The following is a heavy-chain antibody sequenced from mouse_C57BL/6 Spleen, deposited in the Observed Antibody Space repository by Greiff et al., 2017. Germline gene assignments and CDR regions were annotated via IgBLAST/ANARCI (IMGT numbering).Heavy chain of an antibody. D-gene: IGHD4-1*01. Sequence: VQLKESGGGLVKPGGSLKLSCAASGFTFSDYGMHWVRQAPEKGLEWVAYISSGSSTIYYADTVKGRFTISRDNAKNTLFLQMTSLRSEDTAMYYCARPTGLGDYAMDYWGQGTSVTVSS. CDR3: ARPTGLGDYAMDY. CDR1: GFTFSDYG. V-gene: IGHV5-17*01. J-gene: IGHJ4*01. CDR2: ISSGSSTI.